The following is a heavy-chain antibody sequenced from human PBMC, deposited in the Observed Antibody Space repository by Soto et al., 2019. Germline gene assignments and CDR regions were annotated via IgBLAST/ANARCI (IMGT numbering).Heavy chain of an antibody. CDR3: ARDQYCTYTDCHVFNLPAP. CDR2: ISTSDSI. V-gene: IGHV3-48*01. Sequence: PGGSLRLSCVVSGFSLSRYSMYWVRQAPGKAPEWVSYISTSDSIYYADSVKGRFTISRDTAKNSLYLQMSRLRAEDTAVYYCARDQYCTYTDCHVFNLPAPWGQGTLVTVSS. D-gene: IGHD2-8*01. CDR1: GFSLSRYS. J-gene: IGHJ5*02.